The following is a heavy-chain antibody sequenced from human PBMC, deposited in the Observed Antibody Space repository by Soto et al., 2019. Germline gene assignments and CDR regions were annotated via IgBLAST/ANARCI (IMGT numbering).Heavy chain of an antibody. CDR2: ISHSGST. D-gene: IGHD3-3*01. Sequence: QLQLQESGSGLVKPSQTLSLTCAVSGGSISSGGYSWSWIRQPPGKGLEWVGYISHSGSTYYNPPLKSRVTISVDRSKNQFSLKLSSVTAADTAVYYCARTYYDFWRGYYGPTGWFDPWGQGTLVPVSS. V-gene: IGHV4-30-2*01. CDR3: ARTYYDFWRGYYGPTGWFDP. J-gene: IGHJ5*02. CDR1: GGSISSGGYS.